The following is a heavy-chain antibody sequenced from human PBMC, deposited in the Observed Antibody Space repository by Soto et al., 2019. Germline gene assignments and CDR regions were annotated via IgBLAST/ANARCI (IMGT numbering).Heavy chain of an antibody. CDR2: IYNDGTT. J-gene: IGHJ6*02. D-gene: IGHD3-10*01. CDR3: VRPLTSGQTHARDV. CDR1: GLPVAGSY. Sequence: PGGSLRLSCVASGLPVAGSYMAWVRQAPGKGLEWASVIYNDGTTYYSQSVEGRFTISRDTSKNTLYLQMDRLRDEDTAVYYCVRPLTSGQTHARDVCGQGTTVTVSS. V-gene: IGHV3-53*01.